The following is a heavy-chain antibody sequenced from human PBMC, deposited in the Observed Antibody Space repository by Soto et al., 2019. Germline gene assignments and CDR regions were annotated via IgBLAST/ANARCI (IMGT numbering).Heavy chain of an antibody. CDR3: ARERASLIQILDY. V-gene: IGHV1-8*01. Sequence: ASVKVSCKSSGYTFTRYDIDWVRQATGQGLEWMGWMNPNSGNTGYAQKFQGRVTMTRNTSISTAYMELSSLRSEDTAVYYCARERASLIQILDYWGQGTLVTVSS. CDR2: MNPNSGNT. J-gene: IGHJ4*02. D-gene: IGHD5-18*01. CDR1: GYTFTRYD.